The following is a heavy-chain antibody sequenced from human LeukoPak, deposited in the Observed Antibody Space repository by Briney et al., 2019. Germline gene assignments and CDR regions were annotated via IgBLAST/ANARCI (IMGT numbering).Heavy chain of an antibody. V-gene: IGHV4-59*01. D-gene: IGHD1-14*01. CDR2: IYYSGST. Sequence: PSETLSLTCTVYGGSISSYYWSWIRQPPGKGLEWIGYIYYSGSTNYNPSLRSRVTISVDTSKNQFSLKLSSVTAADTAVYYCARGPPRSMGDYWGQGTLVTVSS. CDR1: GGSISSYY. CDR3: ARGPPRSMGDY. J-gene: IGHJ4*02.